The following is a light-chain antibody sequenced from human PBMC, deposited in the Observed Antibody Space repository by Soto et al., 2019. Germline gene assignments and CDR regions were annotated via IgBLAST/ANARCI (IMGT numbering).Light chain of an antibody. CDR1: QNIGTY. CDR2: AAS. CDR3: QPISVIQDI. V-gene: IGKV1-39*01. J-gene: IGKJ2*01. Sequence: DIQMTQSPASLSASVGDRVTVTCRASQNIGTYLNWYQQQPGKAPKLLIYAASTLQSGVPSRFTGRGPGTDFTLTMSSWQPAEVATYSCQPISVIQDIFGRETKAEIK.